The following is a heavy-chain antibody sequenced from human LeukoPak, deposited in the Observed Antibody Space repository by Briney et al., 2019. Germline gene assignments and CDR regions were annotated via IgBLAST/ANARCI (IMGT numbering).Heavy chain of an antibody. D-gene: IGHD1-26*01. CDR3: ARGGAARAFDY. J-gene: IGHJ4*02. CDR1: GFTFSNYW. CDR2: IKQDGSEK. Sequence: GGSLRLSCAASGFTFSNYWMSWVRQAPGKGLEWVANIKQDGSEKYYVNSVKGRFTISRDNAKNSLYLQMNSLRAEDTAVYYCARGGAARAFDYWGQGTLVTVSS. V-gene: IGHV3-7*01.